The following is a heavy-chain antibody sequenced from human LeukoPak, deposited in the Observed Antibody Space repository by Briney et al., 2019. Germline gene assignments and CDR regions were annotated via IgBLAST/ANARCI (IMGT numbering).Heavy chain of an antibody. D-gene: IGHD6-19*01. Sequence: ASETLSLTCAVYGGSFSGYYWSWIRQPPRKGLEWIGEINHGVSTNYNPSLKSRVTISVDTSKNQFSLKLSSVTAADTDVYYCARGSGQWLALFDYWGQRTLIIVSA. CDR2: INHGVST. V-gene: IGHV4-34*01. J-gene: IGHJ4*02. CDR3: ARGSGQWLALFDY. CDR1: GGSFSGYY.